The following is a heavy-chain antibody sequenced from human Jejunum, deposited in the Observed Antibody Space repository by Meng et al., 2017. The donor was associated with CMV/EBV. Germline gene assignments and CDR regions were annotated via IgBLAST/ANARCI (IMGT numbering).Heavy chain of an antibody. CDR1: FSGYA. Sequence: FSGYAMSWVRQAPGQGLQWVSTISNGGAGAYYADSVKGRFTISRDNSKNTLYLQMNSLRAEDTAVYYCAKAIGDYGVYYYYGMDVWGQGTTVTVSS. CDR2: ISNGGAGA. D-gene: IGHD4-17*01. CDR3: AKAIGDYGVYYYYGMDV. V-gene: IGHV3-23*01. J-gene: IGHJ6*02.